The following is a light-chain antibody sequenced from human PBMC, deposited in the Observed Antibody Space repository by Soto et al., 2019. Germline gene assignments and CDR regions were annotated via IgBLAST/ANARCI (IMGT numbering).Light chain of an antibody. CDR1: QSISTY. J-gene: IGKJ2*01. Sequence: IQMTQSPSSLSASVGDRVTIACRASQSISTYLSWYQQKLGKAPKLLIYAASSLQSGVPSRFSGSVSGTDFTLTISSLQPVDFATYYCQQSYISPFTFGQGTNLEIK. CDR3: QQSYISPFT. CDR2: AAS. V-gene: IGKV1-39*01.